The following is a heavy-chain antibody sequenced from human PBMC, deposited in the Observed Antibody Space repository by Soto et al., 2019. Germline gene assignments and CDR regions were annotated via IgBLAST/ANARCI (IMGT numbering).Heavy chain of an antibody. Sequence: QVQLQQSGPGLVKPSETLSLTCSVSAGSMRNYYWSWIRQPPGKGLEWIGNVDDSGTTKYNPSLGSRVILPVDTSTNQFSRKLSCVIAADTAVYYCSRDGSCSGGSCYPNDWFDPWGQGTRLTVSS. V-gene: IGHV4-59*01. CDR2: VDDSGTT. J-gene: IGHJ5*02. CDR1: AGSMRNYY. CDR3: SRDGSCSGGSCYPNDWFDP. D-gene: IGHD2-15*01.